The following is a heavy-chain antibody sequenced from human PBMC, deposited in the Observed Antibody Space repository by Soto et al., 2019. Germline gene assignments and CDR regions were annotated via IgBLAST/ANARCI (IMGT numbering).Heavy chain of an antibody. D-gene: IGHD1-26*01. V-gene: IGHV1-46*01. CDR2: ISPGVGST. Sequence: QGQLVQSGAEVRKPGASVKVSCKSSGYPVISYYIHWVRQAPGQGLEWMGSISPGVGSTKYAPKLQGRVTLTADTSTNTVYMELSSLRSEDTALYYCARVGSGTYFPIWGQGTQVTVSS. CDR1: GYPVISYY. CDR3: ARVGSGTYFPI. J-gene: IGHJ4*02.